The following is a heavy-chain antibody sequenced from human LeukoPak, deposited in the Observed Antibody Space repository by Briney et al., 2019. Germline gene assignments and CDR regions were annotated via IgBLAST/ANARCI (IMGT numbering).Heavy chain of an antibody. Sequence: SETLSLTCAVSGGSMSSSSYYWSWIRQPPGKGLEWIGYIYYSGSTNYNPSLKSRVTISVDTSKNQFSLKLSSVTAADTAVYYCARAPSIWFGELVGWFDPWGQGTLVTVSS. CDR3: ARAPSIWFGELVGWFDP. CDR1: GGSMSSSSYY. J-gene: IGHJ5*02. CDR2: IYYSGST. V-gene: IGHV4-61*01. D-gene: IGHD3-10*01.